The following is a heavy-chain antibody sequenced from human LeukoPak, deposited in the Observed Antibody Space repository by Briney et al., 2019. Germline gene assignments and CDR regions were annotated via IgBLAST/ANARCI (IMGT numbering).Heavy chain of an antibody. D-gene: IGHD4-17*01. V-gene: IGHV3-11*01. J-gene: IGHJ3*02. CDR2: ISSSDITI. CDR1: GFTFSDYY. Sequence: GGSLRLSCAASGFTFSDYYMSWIRQAPGKGLEWVSYISSSDITIYYADSVKGRFTISSDNCKYTLFLQMNSLRAEDTAVYYCARDPNGDYIGAFDMWGPGTMVTVSS. CDR3: ARDPNGDYIGAFDM.